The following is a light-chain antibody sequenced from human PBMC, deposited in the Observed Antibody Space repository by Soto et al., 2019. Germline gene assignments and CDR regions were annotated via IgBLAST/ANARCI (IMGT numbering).Light chain of an antibody. CDR1: QTVRTNY. CDR3: QPYSDSPLT. V-gene: IGKV3-20*01. CDR2: GAS. Sequence: EIVLTQSPGTLSLSPGERATLSCRASQTVRTNYLAWFQHKPGQAPRLLIHGASSRATGIPDRFSGSGSGTDFTLTINRLEPEDFAVYFCQPYSDSPLTFGGGTKVEIK. J-gene: IGKJ4*01.